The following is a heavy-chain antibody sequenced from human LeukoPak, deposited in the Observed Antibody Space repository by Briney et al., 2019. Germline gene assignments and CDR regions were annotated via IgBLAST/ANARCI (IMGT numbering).Heavy chain of an antibody. V-gene: IGHV1-69*05. J-gene: IGHJ3*02. CDR1: GGTFSSYA. CDR3: ARARAMRAAFDI. CDR2: IIPIFGTA. Sequence: SVKVSCKASGGTFSSYAISWVRQAPGQGLEWMGGIIPIFGTANYAQKFQGRVTITTDESTSTAYMELSSLRSEDTAVYYCARARAMRAAFDIWGQGTMATVSS.